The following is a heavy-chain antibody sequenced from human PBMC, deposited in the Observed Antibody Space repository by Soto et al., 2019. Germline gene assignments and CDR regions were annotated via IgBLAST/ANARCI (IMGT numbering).Heavy chain of an antibody. V-gene: IGHV3-30*18. Sequence: GGSLRLSCVASGFTFSSYGMHWVRQAPGKGLEWVAVISYDGSNKYYADSVKGRFTISRDNSKNTLYLQMNSLRAEDTAVYYCAKDDGGVGYCSGGSCSDLYYFDYWGQGTLVTVSS. CDR3: AKDDGGVGYCSGGSCSDLYYFDY. D-gene: IGHD2-15*01. J-gene: IGHJ4*02. CDR1: GFTFSSYG. CDR2: ISYDGSNK.